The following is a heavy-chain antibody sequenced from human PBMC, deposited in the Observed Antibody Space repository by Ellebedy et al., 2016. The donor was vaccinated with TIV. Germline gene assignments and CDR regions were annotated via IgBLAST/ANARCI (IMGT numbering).Heavy chain of an antibody. CDR1: GSSISGGYY. V-gene: IGHV4-38-2*02. D-gene: IGHD3-16*01. CDR3: ARMRSYGFSTPAY. CDR2: MYHSGST. Sequence: GSLRLXXTVSGSSISGGYYWAWIRQTPGKGLEWLGSMYHSGSTYYNPSLKSRVTMSVDTSKNQLSLKVTSLTAADTGVYYCARMRSYGFSTPAYWGQGTRVTVSS. J-gene: IGHJ4*02.